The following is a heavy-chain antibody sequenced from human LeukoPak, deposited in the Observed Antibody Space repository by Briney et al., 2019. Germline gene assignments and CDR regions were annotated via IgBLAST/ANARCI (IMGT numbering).Heavy chain of an antibody. Sequence: ASVKVSCKASGYTFTGYYMHWVRQAPGQGLEWMGWINPNSGGTNYAQKFQGRVTMTRDTAISTAYMELSRLRSDDTAVYSCARGPALAVAAYYYYYYMDVWGKGTTVTVSS. J-gene: IGHJ6*03. CDR3: ARGPALAVAAYYYYYYMDV. D-gene: IGHD6-19*01. CDR2: INPNSGGT. CDR1: GYTFTGYY. V-gene: IGHV1-2*02.